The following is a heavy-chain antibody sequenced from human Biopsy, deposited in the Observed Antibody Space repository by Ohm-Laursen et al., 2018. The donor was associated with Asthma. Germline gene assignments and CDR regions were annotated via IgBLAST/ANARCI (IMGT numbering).Heavy chain of an antibody. CDR3: ARSYDTDSYPVLVLDY. J-gene: IGHJ4*02. CDR1: GGSFSNFA. CDR2: ILTKFDIT. Sequence: SVKVSCKASGGSFSNFAFSWVRQAPGHGLEWMGTILTKFDITSYAEKFQGGVTITADKSTSTTYMELSRLRSEDTAVYYCARSYDTDSYPVLVLDYWGQGTLVTVAS. D-gene: IGHD3-22*01. V-gene: IGHV1-69*04.